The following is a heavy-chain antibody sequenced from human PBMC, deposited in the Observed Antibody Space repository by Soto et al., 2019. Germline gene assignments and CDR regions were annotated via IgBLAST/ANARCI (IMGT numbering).Heavy chain of an antibody. J-gene: IGHJ3*02. D-gene: IGHD3-3*01. CDR3: ARGVAPGQTAEPYVFDI. Sequence: QAQLVQSGAEVKKPGSSVRVSCRASGGPFSRYAVSWVRQAPGQGLEWIGGITPIAETTNYAQKFRGRLSITADESTDTVYMELRRLTSDDTADYFCARGVAPGQTAEPYVFDIWGQGTRVTVSS. CDR2: ITPIAETT. CDR1: GGPFSRYA. V-gene: IGHV1-69*01.